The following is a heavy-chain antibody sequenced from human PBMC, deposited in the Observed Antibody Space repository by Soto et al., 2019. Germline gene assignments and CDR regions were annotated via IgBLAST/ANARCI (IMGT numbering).Heavy chain of an antibody. CDR2: ISGSGSST. J-gene: IGHJ4*02. Sequence: LRLSCAASGFTFSRYGMNWVRQAPGKGLEWVSSISGSGSSTYNADSVKGRFTFSRDNSKNTLYLQMNSLRTDDTAVYYCGKCHHDGWYGSLDFWGQRTLVTVSS. CDR3: GKCHHDGWYGSLDF. CDR1: GFTFSRYG. D-gene: IGHD6-19*01. V-gene: IGHV3-23*01.